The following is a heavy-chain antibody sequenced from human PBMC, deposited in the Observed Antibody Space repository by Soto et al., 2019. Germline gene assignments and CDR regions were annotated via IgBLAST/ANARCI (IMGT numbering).Heavy chain of an antibody. CDR1: GGSISSGDYY. V-gene: IGHV4-30-4*01. Sequence: ASETLSLTCTVSGGSISSGDYYWSWIRQPPGKGLEWIGYIYYSGSTYYNPSLKSRVTISVDTSKNQFSLKLSSVTAADTAVYYCARAPHPPFGVVISPDYYFDYWGQGTLVTVSS. J-gene: IGHJ4*02. CDR2: IYYSGST. CDR3: ARAPHPPFGVVISPDYYFDY. D-gene: IGHD3-3*01.